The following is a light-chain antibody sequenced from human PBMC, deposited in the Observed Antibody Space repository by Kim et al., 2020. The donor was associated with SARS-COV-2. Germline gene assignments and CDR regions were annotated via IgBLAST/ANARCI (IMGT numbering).Light chain of an antibody. CDR2: GTS. Sequence: VSPRERVTLSCKASRTVGGKLAWYQQQPGQAPRLLIYGTSTRATGIPPKFSGSGYDTEFTLTISSLQSADFAVYYCQQYHNWPPFTFGQGTKLEI. CDR1: RTVGGK. J-gene: IGKJ2*01. V-gene: IGKV3-15*01. CDR3: QQYHNWPPFT.